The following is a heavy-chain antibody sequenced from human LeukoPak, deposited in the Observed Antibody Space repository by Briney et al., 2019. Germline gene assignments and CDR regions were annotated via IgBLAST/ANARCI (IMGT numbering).Heavy chain of an antibody. V-gene: IGHV3-23*01. CDR1: GFTFSSHV. D-gene: IGHD1-14*01. Sequence: GGSLRLSCAASGFTFSSHVMSWVGHAPGKGLEWVSDISASGDTTYYADSVKGRFTISRDNSKNTLDLQMSSLRVEDTAVYYCATASPYINPLNYWGQGTLVAVSS. CDR3: ATASPYINPLNY. J-gene: IGHJ4*02. CDR2: ISASGDTT.